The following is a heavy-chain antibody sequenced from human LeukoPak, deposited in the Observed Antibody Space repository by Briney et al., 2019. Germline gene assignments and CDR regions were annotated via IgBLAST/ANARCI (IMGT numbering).Heavy chain of an antibody. D-gene: IGHD3-3*01. J-gene: IGHJ4*02. V-gene: IGHV1-69*01. CDR3: AWGRFLEWLPDY. CDR2: IIPIFGTA. Sequence: SVKVSCKASGGTFSSYAISWVRQAPGQGLEWMGEIIPIFGTANYAQKFQGRVTITADESTSTAYMELSSLRSEDTAVYYCAWGRFLEWLPDYWGQGTLVTVSS. CDR1: GGTFSSYA.